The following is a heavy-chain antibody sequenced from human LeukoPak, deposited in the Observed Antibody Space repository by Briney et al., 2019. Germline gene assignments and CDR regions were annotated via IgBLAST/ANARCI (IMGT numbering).Heavy chain of an antibody. CDR3: ARAPSEIGGYYPEYFRH. Sequence: LAGGSLRLSCAASGFTFSSYWMHWVRQAPGKGLVWVSRIKSDGKTNYADSVKGRFTISRDNAKNTVSLQMNSLRAEDTGVYYCARAPSEIGGYYPEYFRHWGQGTLVTVSS. CDR2: IKSDGKT. CDR1: GFTFSSYW. D-gene: IGHD3-22*01. V-gene: IGHV3-74*01. J-gene: IGHJ1*01.